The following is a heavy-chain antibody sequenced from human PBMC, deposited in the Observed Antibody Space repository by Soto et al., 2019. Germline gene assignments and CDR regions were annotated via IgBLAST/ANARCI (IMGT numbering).Heavy chain of an antibody. J-gene: IGHJ6*02. D-gene: IGHD3-9*01. V-gene: IGHV3-30-3*01. CDR1: GFTFSSYA. CDR3: VREGVRYFDWLSYYYGMDV. Sequence: QVQLVESGGGVVQPGRSLRLSCAASGFTFSSYAMHWVRQAPGKGLEWVAVISYDGSNKYYADSVKGRFTISRDNSKNTLYLQMNSLRAEDTAVYYCVREGVRYFDWLSYYYGMDVWGQGTTVTVSS. CDR2: ISYDGSNK.